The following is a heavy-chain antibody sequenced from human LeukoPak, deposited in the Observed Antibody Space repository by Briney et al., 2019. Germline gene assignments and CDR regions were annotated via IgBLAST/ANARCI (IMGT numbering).Heavy chain of an antibody. V-gene: IGHV4-34*01. Sequence: SETLSLTCDVFGGSFTDYFWTWIRQSPGKGLEWIGEINDYAGNTNYNPSLNSRVSISLEKSKNQFSLELRSVTAADTAVYYCARHSAGPIWSGGNWFDPWGQGTLATVSS. CDR3: ARHSAGPIWSGGNWFDP. J-gene: IGHJ5*02. CDR2: INDYAGNT. D-gene: IGHD3-3*01. CDR1: GGSFTDYF.